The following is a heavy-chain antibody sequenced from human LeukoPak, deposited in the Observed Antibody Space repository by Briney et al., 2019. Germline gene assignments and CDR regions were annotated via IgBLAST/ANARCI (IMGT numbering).Heavy chain of an antibody. CDR1: GFTFDDYA. J-gene: IGHJ5*02. V-gene: IGHV3-9*01. Sequence: SLRLSCAASGFTFDDYAMHWVRQAPGKGLEWVSGISWNSGSIGYADSVKGRFTISRDNAKNSLYPQMNSLRAEDTALYYCAKGIDYDSSGYYGGFDPWGQGTLVTVSS. CDR3: AKGIDYDSSGYYGGFDP. D-gene: IGHD3-22*01. CDR2: ISWNSGSI.